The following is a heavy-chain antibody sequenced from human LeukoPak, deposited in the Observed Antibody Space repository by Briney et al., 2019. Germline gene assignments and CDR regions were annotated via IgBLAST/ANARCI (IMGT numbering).Heavy chain of an antibody. CDR3: ARDVIVVVPAALSYYYYGMDV. V-gene: IGHV3-7*01. Sequence: GGSLRRSCAASGFTFSSYWMSWVRQAPGKGLEWVANIKLDGSEKYYVDSVKGRFTISRDNAKNSLYLQMNSLRAEDTAVYYCARDVIVVVPAALSYYYYGMDVWGQGTTVTVSS. CDR2: IKLDGSEK. J-gene: IGHJ6*02. D-gene: IGHD2-2*01. CDR1: GFTFSSYW.